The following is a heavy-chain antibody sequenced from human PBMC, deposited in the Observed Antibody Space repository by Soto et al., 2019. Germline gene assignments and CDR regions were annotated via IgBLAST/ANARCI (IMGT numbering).Heavy chain of an antibody. CDR1: GGTFSSYA. D-gene: IGHD3-10*01. CDR2: IIPIFGTA. V-gene: IGHV1-69*12. Sequence: QVQLVQSGAEVKKPGSSVKVSCKASGGTFSSYAISWVRQAPGQGLEWMGGIIPIFGTASYAQKFQGRVTITADESTSTAYMELSSLRSEDTAVYYCARDYYGSGSYYNEGFQHRGQGTLVTVSS. CDR3: ARDYYGSGSYYNEGFQH. J-gene: IGHJ1*01.